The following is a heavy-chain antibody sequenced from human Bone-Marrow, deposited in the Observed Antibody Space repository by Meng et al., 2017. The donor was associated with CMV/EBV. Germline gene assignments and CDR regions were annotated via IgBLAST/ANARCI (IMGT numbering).Heavy chain of an antibody. CDR3: ARLTGTMAWTFDY. CDR2: IRYDGSNK. D-gene: IGHD7-27*01. J-gene: IGHJ4*02. Sequence: SCAASGFTFSSYGMHWVRQAPGKGLEWVAFIRYDGSNKYYADSVKGRFTISRDNSKNTLYLQMNSLRAEDTAVYYCARLTGTMAWTFDYWGQGTLVTVSS. CDR1: GFTFSSYG. V-gene: IGHV3-30*02.